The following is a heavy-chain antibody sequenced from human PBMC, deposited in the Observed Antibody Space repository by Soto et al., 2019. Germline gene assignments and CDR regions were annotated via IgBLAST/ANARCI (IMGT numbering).Heavy chain of an antibody. Sequence: QLQLQESGPGLVKPSETLSLTCTVSGGSMSSSSYYWGWIGQPPGKGLEWIGSIYYSGRTYYNPSLKGRVTIPVDTSKNHFSLKMSSVTAADTAVYYCARHPRQLVRLDYWGQGTLVTVSS. J-gene: IGHJ4*02. CDR1: GGSMSSSSYY. CDR3: ARHPRQLVRLDY. V-gene: IGHV4-39*01. CDR2: IYYSGRT. D-gene: IGHD6-13*01.